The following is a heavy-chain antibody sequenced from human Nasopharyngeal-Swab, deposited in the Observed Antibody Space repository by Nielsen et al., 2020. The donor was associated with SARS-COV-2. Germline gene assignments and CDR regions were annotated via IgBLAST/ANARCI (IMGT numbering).Heavy chain of an antibody. CDR3: ARGFASSLR. CDR1: GFTVSSNY. D-gene: IGHD5/OR15-5a*01. V-gene: IGHV3-66*01. CDR2: IYSGGST. Sequence: GESLKISCAASGFTVSSNYMSWVRQAPGKGLEWVSVIYSGGSTYYADSVKGRFTISRDNSKNTLYLQMNSPRAEDTAVYYCARGFASSLRWGQGTLVTVSS. J-gene: IGHJ4*02.